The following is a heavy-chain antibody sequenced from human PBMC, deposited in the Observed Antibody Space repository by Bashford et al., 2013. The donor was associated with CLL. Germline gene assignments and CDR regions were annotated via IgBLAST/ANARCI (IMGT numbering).Heavy chain of an antibody. V-gene: IGHV4-34*01. CDR2: ISDSGNT. D-gene: IGHD2-8*01. CDR1: WVLQWLL. Sequence: SETLVPHLRCLWWVLQWLLLDLDPPAPGKGLEWIGEISDSGNTNYTPSLKSRVTISIDTSKNQFSLKLNSVTAADTAVYYCARGLNGPRLGYWGQGTLVTVSS. J-gene: IGHJ4*02. CDR3: ARGLNGPRLGY.